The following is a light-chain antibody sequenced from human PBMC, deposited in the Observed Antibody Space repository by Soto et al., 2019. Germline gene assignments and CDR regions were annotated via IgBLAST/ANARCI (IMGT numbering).Light chain of an antibody. CDR3: QQFSSYPLT. V-gene: IGKV3-20*01. CDR2: DAS. Sequence: EFALTQSPGTLSLSPGERATLSCRASQTVRNNYLAWYQQKPGQAPGLLIYDASSRATGIPDRFSGGGSGTDFTLTISRLEPEDFAVYYCQQFSSYPLTFGGGTKVDIK. J-gene: IGKJ4*01. CDR1: QTVRNNY.